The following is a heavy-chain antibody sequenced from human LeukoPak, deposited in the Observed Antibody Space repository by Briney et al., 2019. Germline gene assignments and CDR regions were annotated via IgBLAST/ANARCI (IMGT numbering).Heavy chain of an antibody. CDR3: AKLGHGGYYSYMHV. CDR1: GFTFGNYA. D-gene: IGHD3-16*01. CDR2: ISTDGTT. J-gene: IGHJ6*03. Sequence: GGSLRLSCAVSGFTFGNYAMTWVRQAPGKGLESVSSISTDGTTYYAHSVKGRFTLSRDNSKNTLHLQMRSLRAEETAVYYCAKLGHGGYYSYMHVWGKGTTVTVSS. V-gene: IGHV3-23*01.